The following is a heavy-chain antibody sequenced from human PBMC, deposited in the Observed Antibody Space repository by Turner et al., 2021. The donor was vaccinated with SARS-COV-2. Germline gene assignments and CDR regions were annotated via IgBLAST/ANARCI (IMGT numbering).Heavy chain of an antibody. CDR1: GFKFDDYA. Sequence: EVQLVESGGGLVQPGRSLRLSCAASGFKFDDYAMHWVRQAPGKGLEWVSGISWNSASMDYADSVKGRFTISRDNAKNSLYLQMNSLRAEDSALYYYAKEALNGYNSHWGRGTLVTVSS. V-gene: IGHV3-9*01. D-gene: IGHD5-12*01. CDR3: AKEALNGYNSH. J-gene: IGHJ4*02. CDR2: ISWNSASM.